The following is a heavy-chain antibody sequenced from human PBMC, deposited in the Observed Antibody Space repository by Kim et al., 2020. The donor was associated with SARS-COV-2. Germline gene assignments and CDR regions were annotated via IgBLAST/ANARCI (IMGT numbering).Heavy chain of an antibody. CDR2: IWYDGSNK. Sequence: RGSLRLSCAASGFTFSSYGMHWVRQAPGKGLEWVAVIWYDGSNKYYADSVKGRFTISRDNSKNTLYLQMNSLRAEDTAVYYCAKDHRLLDCYFDYWGQGTLVTVSS. V-gene: IGHV3-33*06. CDR1: GFTFSSYG. J-gene: IGHJ4*02. CDR3: AKDHRLLDCYFDY. D-gene: IGHD2-21*01.